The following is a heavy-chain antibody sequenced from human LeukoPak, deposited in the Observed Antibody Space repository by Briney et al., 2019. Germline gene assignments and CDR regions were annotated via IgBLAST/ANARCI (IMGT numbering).Heavy chain of an antibody. V-gene: IGHV3-7*05. CDR3: ARGWELDP. Sequence: QTGGPLRLSCAASGFPFSRYWLSWVRQAPGKGLEWVANIKQDGSEKYYVDSVKGRFTISRDNAKNSLYLQMNSLRVEDTAVYYCARGWELDPWGQGTLVTVSS. CDR2: IKQDGSEK. J-gene: IGHJ5*02. CDR1: GFPFSRYW. D-gene: IGHD1-26*01.